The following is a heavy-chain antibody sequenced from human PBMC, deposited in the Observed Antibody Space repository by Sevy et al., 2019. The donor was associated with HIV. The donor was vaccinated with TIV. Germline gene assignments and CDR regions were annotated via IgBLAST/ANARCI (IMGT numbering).Heavy chain of an antibody. D-gene: IGHD6-19*01. CDR2: ISGSGGST. CDR3: AKPTGYSSGWYGQRGGAFDI. J-gene: IGHJ3*02. V-gene: IGHV3-23*01. Sequence: QLGGSLRLSCAASGFTFSSYAMSWVRQAPGKGLEWVSAISGSGGSTYYADSVKGRFTISRDNSKNTLYLQMNSLRAEDTAVYYCAKPTGYSSGWYGQRGGAFDIWGQGTMVTVSS. CDR1: GFTFSSYA.